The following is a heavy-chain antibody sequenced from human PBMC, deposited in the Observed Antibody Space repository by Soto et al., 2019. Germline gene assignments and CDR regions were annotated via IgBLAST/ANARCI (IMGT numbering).Heavy chain of an antibody. Sequence: QEELVQSGAEVKKPGSSVNVSCRTSEGTFASYSITWLRQAPGQRLEWMGEIIPLMRTVNYAQKFQDRVTITGDRSTSTVYMALSILRSDDTAVYYCARDPVDLFGYLDVWGQGTPVTVSS. D-gene: IGHD2-21*01. CDR2: IIPLMRTV. CDR1: EGTFASYS. CDR3: ARDPVDLFGYLDV. J-gene: IGHJ6*02. V-gene: IGHV1-69*06.